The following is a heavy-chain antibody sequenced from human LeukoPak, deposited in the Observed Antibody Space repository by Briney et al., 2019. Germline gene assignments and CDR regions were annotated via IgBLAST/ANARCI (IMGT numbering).Heavy chain of an antibody. Sequence: GGSLRLSCAASGFTLSTNVMIWVRQARWKGLEWVSSISNSGGSTYYADSVKGRFTISRDNSKNTLYLQMNSLRAEDTAVYYCAKEGFDSWGQGTLVTVSS. V-gene: IGHV3-23*01. CDR2: ISNSGGST. J-gene: IGHJ4*02. CDR3: AKEGFDS. CDR1: GFTLSTNV.